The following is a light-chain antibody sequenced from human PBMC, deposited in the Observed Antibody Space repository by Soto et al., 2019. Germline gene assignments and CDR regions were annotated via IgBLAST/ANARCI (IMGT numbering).Light chain of an antibody. Sequence: DIQLTQSPSFLSASVGDRVTITCRASQDISSHLAWYQQKPGKAPKLLIYAASTLQSGVPSGFGGSGSGTEFTLTITSLQPEDFATYCQQVKTYPLTFGGGTKVEIK. CDR2: AAS. CDR3: QQVKTYPLT. J-gene: IGKJ4*01. V-gene: IGKV1-9*01. CDR1: QDISSH.